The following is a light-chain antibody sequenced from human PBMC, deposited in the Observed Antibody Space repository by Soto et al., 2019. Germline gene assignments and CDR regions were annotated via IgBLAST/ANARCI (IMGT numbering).Light chain of an antibody. CDR1: QSIGDW. Sequence: DIQMTQSPSTLSASVGDRVSITCRASQSIGDWLAWYQQKPGKAPKLLIYKASNLQSGVPSRFSGSGSGKDFTLTISSLQPDDFATYYCQHYDSYSPTWTFGQGTKVDIK. CDR2: KAS. CDR3: QHYDSYSPTWT. V-gene: IGKV1-5*03. J-gene: IGKJ1*01.